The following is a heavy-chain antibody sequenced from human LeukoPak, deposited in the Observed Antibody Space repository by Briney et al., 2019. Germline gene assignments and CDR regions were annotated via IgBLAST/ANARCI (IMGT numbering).Heavy chain of an antibody. Sequence: GGSLRLSCAASGFTFSRHWMSWVRQAPGKGLEWVANIKQDGSEKYYVDSVKGRFTISRDNAKNSLYLQMNSLRAEDTAVYYCARNVLRYFDWSSALDYWGQGTLVTVSS. D-gene: IGHD3-9*01. CDR2: IKQDGSEK. CDR3: ARNVLRYFDWSSALDY. CDR1: GFTFSRHW. V-gene: IGHV3-7*01. J-gene: IGHJ4*02.